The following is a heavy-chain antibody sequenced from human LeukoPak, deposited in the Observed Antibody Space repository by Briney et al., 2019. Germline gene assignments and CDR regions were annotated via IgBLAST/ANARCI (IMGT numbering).Heavy chain of an antibody. CDR3: AREWELSFDY. J-gene: IGHJ4*02. D-gene: IGHD1-26*01. CDR2: ISSSSSTI. CDR1: GFTFSSYS. Sequence: GGSLRLSCAASGFTFSSYSMDWVRQAPGKGLEWVSYISSSSSTIYYADSVRGRFTISRDNAKSSLYLQMNSLRAEDTAVYYCAREWELSFDYWGQGTLVTVSS. V-gene: IGHV3-48*01.